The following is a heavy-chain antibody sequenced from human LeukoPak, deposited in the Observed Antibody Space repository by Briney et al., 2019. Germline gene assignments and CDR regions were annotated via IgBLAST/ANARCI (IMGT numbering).Heavy chain of an antibody. J-gene: IGHJ4*02. V-gene: IGHV3-30*02. CDR2: IRYDGSNK. CDR3: AKDQAYMIVVSGIDY. Sequence: QPGGSLRLSCAASGFTFSSYEMNWVRQAPGKGLEWVTFIRYDGSNKYYADSVKGRFTISRDNSKNTLYLQMNSLRAEDTAVYYCAKDQAYMIVVSGIDYWGQGTLVTVSS. CDR1: GFTFSSYE. D-gene: IGHD3-22*01.